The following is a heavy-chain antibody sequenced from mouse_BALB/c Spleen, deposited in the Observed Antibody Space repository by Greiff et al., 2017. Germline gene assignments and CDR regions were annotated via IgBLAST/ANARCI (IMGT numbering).Heavy chain of an antibody. CDR2: IWSGGST. D-gene: IGHD4-1*01. J-gene: IGHJ4*01. Sequence: VKLQQSGPGLVQPSQSLSITCTVSGFSLTSYGVHWVRQSPGKGLEWLGVIWSGGSTDYNAAFISRLSISKDNSKSQVFFKMNSLQADDTAIYYCASPNFFMDYWGQGTSVTVSS. CDR3: ASPNFFMDY. V-gene: IGHV2-4-1*01. CDR1: GFSLTSYG.